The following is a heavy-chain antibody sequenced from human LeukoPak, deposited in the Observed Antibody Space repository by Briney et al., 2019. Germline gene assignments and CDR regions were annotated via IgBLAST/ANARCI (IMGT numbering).Heavy chain of an antibody. CDR2: IYYTGST. V-gene: IGHV4-59*01. CDR3: ATGRAYSSVDY. D-gene: IGHD6-19*01. Sequence: PSETLSLTRTVSGGSISSYYWSWIRQPPGKGLEWIGCIYYTGSTNYNPSLKSRVTISVDTSKNQFSLKLSSVTAADTAVYYCATGRAYSSVDYWGQGTLVTVSS. J-gene: IGHJ4*02. CDR1: GGSISSYY.